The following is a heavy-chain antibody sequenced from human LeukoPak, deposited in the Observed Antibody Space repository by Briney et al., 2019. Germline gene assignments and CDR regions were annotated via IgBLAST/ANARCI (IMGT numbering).Heavy chain of an antibody. CDR2: IYTSGST. Sequence: SETLSLTCTVSGGSFSTYYWTWIRQPAGKGLEWIGRIYTSGSTNYIPSLKSRVTMSVDTSKNQFSLKLSSVTAADTAVYYCARLSGYHWESFYDYWGQGALVTVSS. V-gene: IGHV4-4*07. CDR3: ARLSGYHWESFYDY. CDR1: GGSFSTYY. D-gene: IGHD5-12*01. J-gene: IGHJ4*02.